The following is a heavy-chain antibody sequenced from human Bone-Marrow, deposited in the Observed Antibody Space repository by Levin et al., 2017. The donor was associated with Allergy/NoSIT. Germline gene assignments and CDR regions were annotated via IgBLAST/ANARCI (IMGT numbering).Heavy chain of an antibody. CDR2: ILYGGGT. CDR1: GNFLRSKY. CDR3: ATGGTWFEGFYFDN. Sequence: SQTLSLTCTVSGNFLRSKYWTWIRQSPGKGLEWIGYILYGGGTNYNPSLTSRVTISADTSKNEFSLNVRSMTTADTAIYYCATGGTWFEGFYFDNWGQGTLITVSS. D-gene: IGHD3-10*01. J-gene: IGHJ4*02. V-gene: IGHV4-59*01.